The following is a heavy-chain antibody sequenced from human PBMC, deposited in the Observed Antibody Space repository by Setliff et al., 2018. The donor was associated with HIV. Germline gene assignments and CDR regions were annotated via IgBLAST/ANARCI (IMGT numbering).Heavy chain of an antibody. V-gene: IGHV1-69*13. J-gene: IGHJ6*03. Sequence: GASVKVSCKASGGTFSSYAISWVRQAPGQGLEWMGGIIPTFVTANYAQKFQGRVTITADDSTSTAYMELSSLRSDDTAVYYCASRRITMVRGVISNDYYYYYMDVWGKGTTVTVSS. CDR2: IIPTFVTA. CDR3: ASRRITMVRGVISNDYYYYYMDV. D-gene: IGHD3-10*01. CDR1: GGTFSSYA.